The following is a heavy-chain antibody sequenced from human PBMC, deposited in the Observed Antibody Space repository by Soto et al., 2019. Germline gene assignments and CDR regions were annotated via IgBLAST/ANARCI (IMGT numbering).Heavy chain of an antibody. J-gene: IGHJ5*02. D-gene: IGHD3-3*01. CDR1: GFTFSDYY. CDR2: ISSSGSTI. V-gene: IGHV3-11*01. Sequence: GGSLRLSCAASGFTFSDYYMSWIRQAPGKGLEWVSYISSSGSTIYYADSVKGRFTISRDNAKNSLYLQMNSLRAEDTAVYYCARGLSPDFWSGYYNWFDPWGQGTLVTVSS. CDR3: ARGLSPDFWSGYYNWFDP.